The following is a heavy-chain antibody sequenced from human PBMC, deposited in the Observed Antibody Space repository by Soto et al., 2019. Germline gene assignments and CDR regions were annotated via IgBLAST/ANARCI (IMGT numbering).Heavy chain of an antibody. CDR2: MNPNSGNT. V-gene: IGHV1-8*01. J-gene: IGHJ4*02. CDR1: GYTFTNYN. Sequence: QVQLVQSGAEVKKPGASVKVSCKASGYTFTNYNINWVRQATGQGLEWMGWMNPNSGNTGYAQKFQGRVTMTRSTSISTAYMELSILRSEDTVVYYYAREDYYGSGSYAYWGPGTLVTVSS. CDR3: AREDYYGSGSYAY. D-gene: IGHD3-10*01.